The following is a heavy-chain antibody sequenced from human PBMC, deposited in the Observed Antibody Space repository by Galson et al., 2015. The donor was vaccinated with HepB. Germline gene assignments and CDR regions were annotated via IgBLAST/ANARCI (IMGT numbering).Heavy chain of an antibody. D-gene: IGHD3-9*01. Sequence: QSGAEVKKPGESLKISCKGSGYTFTNYWIAWVRQMPGKGLEWMGIIYPGNSDARYSPSFQGQVAISVDKSISTAYLQWSSLKASDTAMYYCARVRTGYGGYWGQGTLVTVSS. J-gene: IGHJ4*02. V-gene: IGHV5-51*03. CDR1: GYTFTNYW. CDR2: IYPGNSDA. CDR3: ARVRTGYGGY.